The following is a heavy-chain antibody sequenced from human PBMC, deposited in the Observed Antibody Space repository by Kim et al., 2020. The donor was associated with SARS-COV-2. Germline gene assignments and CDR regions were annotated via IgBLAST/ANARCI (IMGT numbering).Heavy chain of an antibody. CDR3: AKETHPRYYDSSGFDY. V-gene: IGHV3-23*01. CDR1: GFTFSSYA. CDR2: ISGSGGST. J-gene: IGHJ4*02. Sequence: GGSLRLSCAASGFTFSSYAMSWVRQAPGKGLEWVSAISGSGGSTYYADSVKGRFTISRDNSKNTLYLQMNSLRAEDTAVYYGAKETHPRYYDSSGFDYWGQGTLVTVSS. D-gene: IGHD3-22*01.